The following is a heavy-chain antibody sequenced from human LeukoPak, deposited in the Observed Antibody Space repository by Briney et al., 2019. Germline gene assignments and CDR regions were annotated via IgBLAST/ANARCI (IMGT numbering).Heavy chain of an antibody. CDR1: GFTFSDYY. D-gene: IGHD2-15*01. Sequence: PGGSLRLSCAASGFTFSDYYMSWIRQAPGKGLEWVSYISSSSSYTNYADSVKGRSTISRDNAKNSLYLQMNSLRAEDTAVYYCARGYCSGGNCYYLGWFDPWGQGTLVTVSS. J-gene: IGHJ5*02. V-gene: IGHV3-11*06. CDR3: ARGYCSGGNCYYLGWFDP. CDR2: ISSSSSYT.